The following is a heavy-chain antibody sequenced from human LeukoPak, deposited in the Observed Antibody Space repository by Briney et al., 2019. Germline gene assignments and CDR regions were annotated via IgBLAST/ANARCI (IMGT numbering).Heavy chain of an antibody. J-gene: IGHJ5*02. CDR1: GGSFSGYY. V-gene: IGHV4-59*01. CDR2: IYYSGST. Sequence: SETLSLTCAVYGGSFSGYYWSWIWQPPGKGLEWIGYIYYSGSTNYNPSLKSRVTISVDTSKNQFSLKLSSVTAADTAVYYCAREDVNWFDPWGQGTLVTVSS. CDR3: AREDVNWFDP.